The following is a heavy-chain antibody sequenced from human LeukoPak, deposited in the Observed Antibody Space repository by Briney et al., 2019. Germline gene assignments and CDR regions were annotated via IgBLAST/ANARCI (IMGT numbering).Heavy chain of an antibody. CDR3: ARAARFLESTGAHAFDL. CDR2: IGVRGDT. Sequence: GGSLRLSCAASGFSFRTYDMHWVRHGTGKGLEWVSGIGVRGDTHYPGSVKGRFTISRENAGNSLYLQMNSLRVGDTAVYYCARAARFLESTGAHAFDLWGQGTMVTVSS. CDR1: GFSFRTYD. V-gene: IGHV3-13*01. D-gene: IGHD2-8*02. J-gene: IGHJ3*01.